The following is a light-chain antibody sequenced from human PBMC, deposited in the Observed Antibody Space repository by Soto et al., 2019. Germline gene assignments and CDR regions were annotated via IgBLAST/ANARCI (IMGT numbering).Light chain of an antibody. CDR1: SSDVGGYNY. J-gene: IGLJ1*01. V-gene: IGLV2-14*01. Sequence: QSALTQPASVSGSPGQSITISCTGTSSDVGGYNYVSWYQQHPGKAPKLMIYEVSNRPSGVSNRFSGSKSGNTASLTISGLQXEDEADYYCSSYTSSSTLVFGTGTKLTVL. CDR2: EVS. CDR3: SSYTSSSTLV.